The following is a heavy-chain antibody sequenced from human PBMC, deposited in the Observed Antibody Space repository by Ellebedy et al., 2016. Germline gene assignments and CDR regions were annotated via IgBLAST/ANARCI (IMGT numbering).Heavy chain of an antibody. D-gene: IGHD2-2*02. J-gene: IGHJ4*02. CDR2: IIPNSGGT. Sequence: ASVKVSXXASGGTFSSYAISWVRQAPGQGLEWMGGIIPNSGGTNYAQKFQGRVTMTRDTSISTAYMELSSLRSEDTAVYYCARLGYCSSTSCYTGEYRDYSSGWYYFDYWGQGTLVTVSS. CDR3: ARLGYCSSTSCYTGEYRDYSSGWYYFDY. V-gene: IGHV1-2*02. CDR1: GGTFSSYA.